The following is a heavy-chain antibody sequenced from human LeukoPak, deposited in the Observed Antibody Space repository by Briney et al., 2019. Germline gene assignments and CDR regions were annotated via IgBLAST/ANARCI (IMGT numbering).Heavy chain of an antibody. D-gene: IGHD4-11*01. CDR1: GGSISSGSYY. CDR2: IYTSGST. Sequence: SQTLSLTCTVSGGSISSGSYYWSWIRQPAGKGLEWIGRIYTSGSTNYNPSLKSRVTISVDTSKNQFSLKLSSVTAADTAVYYCARDLHDYSNYGAIDYWGQGTLVTVSS. V-gene: IGHV4-61*02. CDR3: ARDLHDYSNYGAIDY. J-gene: IGHJ4*02.